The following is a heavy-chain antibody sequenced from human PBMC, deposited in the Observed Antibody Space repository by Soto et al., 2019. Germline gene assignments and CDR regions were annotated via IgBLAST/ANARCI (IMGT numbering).Heavy chain of an antibody. D-gene: IGHD6-6*01. Sequence: GGSLRLSCAASGFTFSSYAMHWVRQAPGKGLEWVAVISYDGSNKYYADSVKGRFTISRDNSKNTLYLQMNSLRSDDTAVYYCARGSQQLVVVYYGMDVWGQGTTVTVSS. J-gene: IGHJ6*02. CDR3: ARGSQQLVVVYYGMDV. V-gene: IGHV3-30-3*01. CDR1: GFTFSSYA. CDR2: ISYDGSNK.